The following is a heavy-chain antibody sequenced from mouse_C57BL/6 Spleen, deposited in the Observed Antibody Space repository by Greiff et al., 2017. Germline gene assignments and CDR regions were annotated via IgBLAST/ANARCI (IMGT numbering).Heavy chain of an antibody. Sequence: VQLQQSGAELVKPGASVKLSCTASGYTFTSYWMHWVKQRPGQCLEWIGMLHPNSGSPNYNEKFKSKATLTVDTSSSTAYMQLSSLTSEDSAVYYCARIDYYGSSGTYWGQGTLVTVSA. CDR2: LHPNSGSP. V-gene: IGHV1-64*01. CDR1: GYTFTSYW. J-gene: IGHJ3*01. CDR3: ARIDYYGSSGTY. D-gene: IGHD1-1*01.